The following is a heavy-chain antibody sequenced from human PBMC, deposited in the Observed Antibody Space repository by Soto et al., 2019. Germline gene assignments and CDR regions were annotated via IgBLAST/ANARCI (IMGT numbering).Heavy chain of an antibody. V-gene: IGHV4-30-4*02. D-gene: IGHD2-15*01. CDR1: DGSIISGDYY. CDR2: IYYSGST. CDR3: ARRYGGNFDY. J-gene: IGHJ4*02. Sequence: SETLSLTCTVSDGSIISGDYYWSLIRQPPGKGLEWIGYIYYSGSTYYNPSLKSRVTISLDTSKNQFSLKLMSVTAADTAVYYCARRYGGNFDYWGQGTLVTVSS.